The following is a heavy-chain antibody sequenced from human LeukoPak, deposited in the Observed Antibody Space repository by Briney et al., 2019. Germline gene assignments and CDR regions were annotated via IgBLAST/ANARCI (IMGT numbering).Heavy chain of an antibody. CDR3: ARDKVVVTTYFDY. V-gene: IGHV3-7*01. CDR1: GFTFSSYW. J-gene: IGHJ4*02. Sequence: GGSLRLSCAASGFTFSSYWRSWVRQAPGKGLEWVANIKQDGSEKYYVDSVKGRFTISRDNAKNSLYLQMNSLRAEDTAVYYCARDKVVVTTYFDYWGQGTLVTVSS. D-gene: IGHD4/OR15-4a*01. CDR2: IKQDGSEK.